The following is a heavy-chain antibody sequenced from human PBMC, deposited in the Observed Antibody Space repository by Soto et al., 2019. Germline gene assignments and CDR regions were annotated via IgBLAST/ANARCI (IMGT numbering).Heavy chain of an antibody. J-gene: IGHJ4*02. CDR2: FIPIFGTA. D-gene: IGHD3-10*01. Sequence: QVQLVQSGAEVRKPGSSVKVSCKASGGTFSRSAFSWVRQAPGQGLEWMGGFIPIFGTANYAQNFQGRVTITADESTTTAYMELSSLRFEDTAVYYCARNDYASGNYYYRAFDYWGQGTLVIVSS. V-gene: IGHV1-69*01. CDR1: GGTFSRSA. CDR3: ARNDYASGNYYYRAFDY.